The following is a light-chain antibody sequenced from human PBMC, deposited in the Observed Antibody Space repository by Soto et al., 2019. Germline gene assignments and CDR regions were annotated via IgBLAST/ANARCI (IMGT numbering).Light chain of an antibody. CDR1: QSITSSY. V-gene: IGKV3-20*01. CDR3: QQYGSPLWT. J-gene: IGKJ1*01. CDR2: GTF. Sequence: EIVLTQSLGTLSLSPGERATLSCRASQSITSSYLAWYQQKPGQAPRLLISGTFSRATGIPDRFSGSGSGTDFTLTIIKLEPEDFAVYYCQQYGSPLWTFGQGTKVAIK.